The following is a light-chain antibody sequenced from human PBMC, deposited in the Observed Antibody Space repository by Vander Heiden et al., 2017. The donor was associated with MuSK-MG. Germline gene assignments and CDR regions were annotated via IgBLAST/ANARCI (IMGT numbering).Light chain of an antibody. CDR3: CSYAGSYVYV. CDR1: SSDVGGYNY. J-gene: IGLJ1*01. CDR2: DVS. Sequence: QSALTQPRSVSGSPGPSVTISCTVTSSDVGGYNYVSWYQQPPGKAPKLMIDDVSKRPSGVPDRFSGSKSGNTASLTISGLQAEDEADYYCCSYAGSYVYVFGTGTKVTVL. V-gene: IGLV2-11*01.